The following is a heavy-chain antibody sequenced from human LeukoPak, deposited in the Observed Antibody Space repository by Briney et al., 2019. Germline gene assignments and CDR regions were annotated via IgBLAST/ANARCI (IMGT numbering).Heavy chain of an antibody. CDR1: GGSISSYY. CDR3: ATGISVFDY. Sequence: SETLSLTCTVSGGSISSYYWSWIRQPPGKGLEWIGYIYYSGSTNYNPSLKSRVTMSADMSNNEISLKLSSVTAADTAVYYCATGISVFDYWGQGLLVTVSS. CDR2: IYYSGST. V-gene: IGHV4-59*12. J-gene: IGHJ4*02. D-gene: IGHD1-1*01.